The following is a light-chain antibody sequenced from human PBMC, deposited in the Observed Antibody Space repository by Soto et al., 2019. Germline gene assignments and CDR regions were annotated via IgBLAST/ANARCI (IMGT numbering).Light chain of an antibody. CDR1: QSISSN. CDR3: QQYCISGT. J-gene: IGKJ1*01. V-gene: IGKV3-20*01. CDR2: GAS. Sequence: VMKQSAATLSVSQGERATLSCRASQSISSNLAWFQQKPGQAPRLLIYGASSRATGIPDRFSGSGSGTDFTLTISRLEPEDFAVYYCQQYCISGTFGQGTKVDIK.